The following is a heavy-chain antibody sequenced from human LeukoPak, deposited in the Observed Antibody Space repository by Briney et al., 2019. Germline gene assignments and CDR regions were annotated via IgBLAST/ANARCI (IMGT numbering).Heavy chain of an antibody. CDR2: IRRKAYGGTT. V-gene: IGHV3-49*04. CDR1: GFTFCDYA. CDR3: TRIDDFWSDAY. J-gene: IGHJ4*02. D-gene: IGHD3-3*01. Sequence: GGSLRLSCTASGFTFCDYAMSWVRQAPGKGLEWVGFIRRKAYGGTTEYAASVKGRFTISRDDSKSIAYLQTNSLKSEDTAMYYCTRIDDFWSDAYWGQGTLVTVSS.